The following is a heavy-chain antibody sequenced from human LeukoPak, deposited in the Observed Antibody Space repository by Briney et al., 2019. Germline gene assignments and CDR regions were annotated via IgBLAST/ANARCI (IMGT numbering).Heavy chain of an antibody. D-gene: IGHD5-12*01. CDR1: GYTFSDYG. J-gene: IGHJ4*02. CDR2: INPYNGDT. Sequence: ASVKVSCKASGYTFSDYGISWVRQAPGQGLEWMGWINPYNGDTNYAQKLQGRLTMTTDTSTSTAYMDLRSLRSDDTAVYYCARDEWLRHFDQWGQGSLVAVSS. V-gene: IGHV1-18*04. CDR3: ARDEWLRHFDQ.